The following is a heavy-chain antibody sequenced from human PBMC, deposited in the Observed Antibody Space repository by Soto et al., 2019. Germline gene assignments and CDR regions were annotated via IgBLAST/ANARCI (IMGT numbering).Heavy chain of an antibody. CDR1: GGSTSSGAYY. J-gene: IGHJ4*02. V-gene: IGHV4-30-4*01. D-gene: IGHD4-17*01. Sequence: SETLSLTWIFSGGSTSSGAYYWSWIRQHPGKGLEWIGYIYYSGSTYYNPSLKSRVTISVDTSKNQFSLKLSSVTAADTAVYYCARTTVTTSRIDYWGQGTLVTVS. CDR3: ARTTVTTSRIDY. CDR2: IYYSGST.